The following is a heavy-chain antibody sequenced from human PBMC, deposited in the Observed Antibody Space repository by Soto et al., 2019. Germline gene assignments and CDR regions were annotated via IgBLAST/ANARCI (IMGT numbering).Heavy chain of an antibody. Sequence: PGGSLRLSCAASGFIFSTFGLSWVRQAPGKGLEWVSSITSAGSTYYADSVKGRFTLSRDNSHNTLYLQVHSLTAEDTAVYYCAKDRRAGGNSAFYFDFWGQGAQVTVSS. CDR3: AKDRRAGGNSAFYFDF. CDR2: ITSAGST. D-gene: IGHD3-16*01. J-gene: IGHJ4*02. V-gene: IGHV3-23*01. CDR1: GFIFSTFG.